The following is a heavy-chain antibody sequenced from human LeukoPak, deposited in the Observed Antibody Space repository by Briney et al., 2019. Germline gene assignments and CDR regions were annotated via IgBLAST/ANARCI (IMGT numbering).Heavy chain of an antibody. CDR3: ARDSHAYFDALDI. CDR1: GGSISSSSYY. Sequence: SETLSLTCTVSGGSISSSSYYWGWIRQPRGKGLEWIGSIYYGGSTYYNPSLKSRVPISVDTSKRQFSLKLSSVSAADTAVYFCARDSHAYFDALDIRGQGTMVTVSS. J-gene: IGHJ3*02. V-gene: IGHV4-39*07. CDR2: IYYGGST. D-gene: IGHD2/OR15-2a*01.